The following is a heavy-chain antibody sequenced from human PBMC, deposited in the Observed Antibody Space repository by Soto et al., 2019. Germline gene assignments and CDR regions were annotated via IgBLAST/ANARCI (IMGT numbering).Heavy chain of an antibody. J-gene: IGHJ6*02. Sequence: GEALKISCKGFGYSLTSYWIGWVRQMPGKGLECMGIIYPGDSDTRYSPSFQGQVTISADKSISTAYLQWSSLKASDTAMYYCAGGGVRGVITRTRDYYGMDVWGQGTTVTVTS. CDR3: AGGGVRGVITRTRDYYGMDV. CDR1: GYSLTSYW. V-gene: IGHV5-51*01. CDR2: IYPGDSDT. D-gene: IGHD3-10*01.